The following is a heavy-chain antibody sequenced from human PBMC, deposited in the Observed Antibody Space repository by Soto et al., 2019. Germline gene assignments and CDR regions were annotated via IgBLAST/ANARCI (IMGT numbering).Heavy chain of an antibody. D-gene: IGHD6-19*01. V-gene: IGHV2-5*02. CDR2: TYWDDDN. CDR1: GFSLNERAVG. J-gene: IGHJ4*02. Sequence: QITLEESGPTLVKPTQTLTLTCTFSGFSLNERAVGMGWIRQPPGKAMEWLAFTYWDDDNHYSPSLKNRLTITKDTSKNQVCLTMTNTYPADTATYYCAHGSGWLFEYWGQGSQVTVAS. CDR3: AHGSGWLFEY.